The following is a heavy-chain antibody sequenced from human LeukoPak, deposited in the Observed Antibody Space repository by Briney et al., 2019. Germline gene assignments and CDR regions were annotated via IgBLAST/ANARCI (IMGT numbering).Heavy chain of an antibody. CDR1: GFGFSSYG. J-gene: IGHJ4*02. V-gene: IGHV3-33*01. Sequence: GGSLRLSCAASGFGFSSYGMHWVRQAPGKGLEWVAVIWYDGTNKNYVDSVKGRFTISRDNSKNTVYLQMNSLRAEDTAVYYCARAIGIGAALDYWGQGTLVTVSS. D-gene: IGHD6-13*01. CDR2: IWYDGTNK. CDR3: ARAIGIGAALDY.